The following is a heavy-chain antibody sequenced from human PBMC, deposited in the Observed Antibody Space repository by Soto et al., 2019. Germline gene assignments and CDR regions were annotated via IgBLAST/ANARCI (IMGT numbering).Heavy chain of an antibody. J-gene: IGHJ6*02. Sequence: QVQLVQPGAEVKKPGSSVKVSCKASGGTFSSYAISWVRQAPGQGLEWMGGIIPIFGTANYAQKFQGRVTITADKSTSTAYMELSSLRSEDTAVYYCARLMTTAGQLDYYSYGMDVWGQGTTVTVSS. CDR2: IIPIFGTA. V-gene: IGHV1-69*06. CDR3: ARLMTTAGQLDYYSYGMDV. CDR1: GGTFSSYA. D-gene: IGHD4-17*01.